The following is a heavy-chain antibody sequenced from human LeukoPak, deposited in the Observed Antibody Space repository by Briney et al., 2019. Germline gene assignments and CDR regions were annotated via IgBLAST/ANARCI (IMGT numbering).Heavy chain of an antibody. CDR2: ISWNSGSI. CDR3: ARDPTGTTEFS. Sequence: SGGSLRLSCAASGFTFDDYAMHWVRQAPGKGLEWVSGISWNSGSIGYADSVKGRFTISRDNAKNSLYLQMNSLRAEDTAVYYCARDPTGTTEFSWGQGTLVTVSS. CDR1: GFTFDDYA. V-gene: IGHV3-9*01. J-gene: IGHJ4*02. D-gene: IGHD1-7*01.